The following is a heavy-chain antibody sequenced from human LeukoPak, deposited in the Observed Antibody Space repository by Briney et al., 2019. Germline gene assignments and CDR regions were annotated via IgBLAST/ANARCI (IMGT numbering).Heavy chain of an antibody. CDR3: ARSYYGGSHQYYFDY. D-gene: IGHD4-23*01. Sequence: SETLSLTCTVSGGSISSYYWSWIRQPPGKGLEWIGYIYYSGSTDYNPSLESRVTISVDTSKNQFSLKLSSVTAADTAVYYCARSYYGGSHQYYFDYWGQGTLVTVSS. CDR2: IYYSGST. V-gene: IGHV4-59*08. CDR1: GGSISSYY. J-gene: IGHJ4*02.